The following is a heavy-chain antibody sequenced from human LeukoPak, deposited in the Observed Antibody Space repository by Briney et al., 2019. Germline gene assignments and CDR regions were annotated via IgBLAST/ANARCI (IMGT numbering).Heavy chain of an antibody. CDR1: GFTFSSYA. J-gene: IGHJ6*02. D-gene: IGHD3-3*01. Sequence: GGSLRLSCAASGFTFSSYAMRWVRQAPGKGLEWVAVISYDGSNKYYADSVKGRFTISRDNSKNTLYLQMNSLRAEDTAVYYCARVRFGPMDVWGQGTTVTVSS. CDR2: ISYDGSNK. CDR3: ARVRFGPMDV. V-gene: IGHV3-30-3*01.